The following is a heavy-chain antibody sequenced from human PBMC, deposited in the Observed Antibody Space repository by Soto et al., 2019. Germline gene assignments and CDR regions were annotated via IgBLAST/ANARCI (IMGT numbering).Heavy chain of an antibody. CDR2: ISYDGSNK. J-gene: IGHJ6*02. V-gene: IGHV3-30*18. CDR1: GFTFSSYG. Sequence: GGSLSLSCVASGFTFSSYGMHWVRQAPGKGLEWVAVISYDGSNKYYADSVKGRFTISRDNSRNTLYLQMNSLRAEDTAVYYCAKALRYFDWLLRPWNSMDVWGQGTTVTVSS. D-gene: IGHD3-9*01. CDR3: AKALRYFDWLLRPWNSMDV.